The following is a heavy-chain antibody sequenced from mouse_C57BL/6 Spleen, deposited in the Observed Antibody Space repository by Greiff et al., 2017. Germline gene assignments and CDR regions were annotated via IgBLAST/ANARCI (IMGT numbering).Heavy chain of an antibody. D-gene: IGHD2-4*01. CDR2: IHPNSGST. J-gene: IGHJ2*02. Sequence: QVKLQQPGAELVKPGASVKLSCKASGYTFTSYWMHWVKQRPGQGLEWIGMIHPNSGSTNYNEKFKSKATLTVDKSSSTTYMQLGSQTSEDSAVYYCARSGDYDYFDYWGQGTSLTVSS. CDR1: GYTFTSYW. V-gene: IGHV1-64*01. CDR3: ARSGDYDYFDY.